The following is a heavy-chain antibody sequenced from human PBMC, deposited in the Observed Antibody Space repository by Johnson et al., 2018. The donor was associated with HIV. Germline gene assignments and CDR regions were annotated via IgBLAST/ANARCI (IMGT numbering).Heavy chain of an antibody. CDR3: AKDRTMIVVVTIDAFDI. V-gene: IGHV3-7*05. J-gene: IGHJ3*02. CDR2: IKQAGSEK. D-gene: IGHD3-22*01. Sequence: VQLVESGGGLVQPGGSLRLSCAASGFTFSSYWMSWVRQAPGKGLEWVANIKQAGSEKYYVDSVKGRFTISRDNAKNTLYLQMNSLRAEDTAVYYCAKDRTMIVVVTIDAFDIWGQGTMVTVSS. CDR1: GFTFSSYW.